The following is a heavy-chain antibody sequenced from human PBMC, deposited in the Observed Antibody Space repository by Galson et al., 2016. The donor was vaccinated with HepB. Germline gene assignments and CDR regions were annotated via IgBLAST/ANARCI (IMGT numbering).Heavy chain of an antibody. Sequence: SLRLSCAASGFTFSDCYMTWIRQAPGKGLEWVSYISSSGNVIYYADSVKGRFTISRDNAENSLYLQMNSLRAEDTAVYYCASRRYTGRGGYSSSWLREYWGQGTLVTVSS. CDR2: ISSSGNVI. V-gene: IGHV3-11*01. CDR1: GFTFSDCY. D-gene: IGHD6-13*01. J-gene: IGHJ4*02. CDR3: ASRRYTGRGGYSSSWLREY.